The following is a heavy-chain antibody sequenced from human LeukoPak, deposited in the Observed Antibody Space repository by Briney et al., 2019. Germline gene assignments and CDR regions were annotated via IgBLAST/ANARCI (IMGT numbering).Heavy chain of an antibody. CDR2: IYTSGST. V-gene: IGHV4-4*07. Sequence: SETLSLTCTVSGGSISSYYWSWIRQPAGRGLEWIGRIYTSGSTNYNPSLESRVTMSVDTSKNQFSLRLSSVTAADTAVYYCARIDWGGYHFDYWGQGTLVTVSS. D-gene: IGHD7-27*01. CDR3: ARIDWGGYHFDY. CDR1: GGSISSYY. J-gene: IGHJ4*02.